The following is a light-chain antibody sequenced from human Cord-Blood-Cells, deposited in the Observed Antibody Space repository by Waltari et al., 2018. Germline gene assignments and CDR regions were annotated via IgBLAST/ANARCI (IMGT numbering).Light chain of an antibody. CDR3: QQSYSTPLT. CDR2: AAS. V-gene: IGKV1-39*01. Sequence: DIQITQSPSSLSASVGARVPITCRASQSISSYLNWYQQKPGKAPKLLIYAASSLQSGVPSRFSGSGSGTDFTLTISSLQPEDFATYYCQQSYSTPLTFGGGTKVEIK. J-gene: IGKJ4*01. CDR1: QSISSY.